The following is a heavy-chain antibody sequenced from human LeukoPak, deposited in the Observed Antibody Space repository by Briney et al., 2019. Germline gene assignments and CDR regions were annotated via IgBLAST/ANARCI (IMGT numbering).Heavy chain of an antibody. Sequence: GGSLRLSCAASGFTFSSYDMNWVRQAPGKGLEWVSYISSGGTTIYYAHSVKGRFTISRDNAKNSLYLQMNSLRADDTAVYYCTRGPFDYWGQGTLVTVSS. CDR3: TRGPFDY. CDR1: GFTFSSYD. CDR2: ISSGGTTI. V-gene: IGHV3-48*03. J-gene: IGHJ4*02.